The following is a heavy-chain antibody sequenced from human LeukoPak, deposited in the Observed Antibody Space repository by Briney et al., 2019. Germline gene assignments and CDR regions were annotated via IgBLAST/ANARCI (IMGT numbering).Heavy chain of an antibody. D-gene: IGHD3-10*01. Sequence: PGGSLRLSCAASGFTFIDYSVNWVRQAPGKGLEWVSSISSSSSYMFYADSLKGRFTISRDNAKNSLYLQMNSLRAEDTAVYYWARLRDYFTHAFYIWGQGTMVTVSS. V-gene: IGHV3-21*01. CDR1: GFTFIDYS. J-gene: IGHJ3*02. CDR3: ARLRDYFTHAFYI. CDR2: ISSSSSYM.